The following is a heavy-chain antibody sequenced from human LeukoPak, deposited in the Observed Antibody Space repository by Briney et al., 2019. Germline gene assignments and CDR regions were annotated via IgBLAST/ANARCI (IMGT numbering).Heavy chain of an antibody. D-gene: IGHD2-21*02. CDR3: AKVGGDPGDYYSYYYMDV. V-gene: IGHV3-30*02. CDR2: IRYDGSNK. J-gene: IGHJ6*03. CDR1: GFTFSSYG. Sequence: PGGSLRLSCAASGFTFSSYGMHWVRQAPGKGLEWVAFIRYDGSNKYYADSVKGRFTISRDNSKNTLYLQMNSLRAEDTAVYYCAKVGGDPGDYYSYYYMDVWGKGTTVTISS.